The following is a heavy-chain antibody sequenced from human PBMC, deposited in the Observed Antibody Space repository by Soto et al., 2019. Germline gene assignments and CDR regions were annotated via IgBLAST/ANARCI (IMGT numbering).Heavy chain of an antibody. D-gene: IGHD5-12*01. Sequence: SETLSLTFTVSGGSVSSGSYYWSWIRQPPGKGLEWIGYIYYSGSTNYNPSLKSRVTISVDTSKNQFSLKLSSVTAADTAVYYCARDDGRDGYNYWGQGTLVTVSS. CDR1: GGSVSSGSYY. CDR2: IYYSGST. J-gene: IGHJ4*02. CDR3: ARDDGRDGYNY. V-gene: IGHV4-61*01.